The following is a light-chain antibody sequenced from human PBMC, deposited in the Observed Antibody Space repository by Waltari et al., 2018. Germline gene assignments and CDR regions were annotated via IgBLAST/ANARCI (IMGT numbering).Light chain of an antibody. J-gene: IGLJ3*02. CDR2: DVS. CDR3: SSYTTSSTRV. CDR1: RRAVRGYNY. Sequence: QSALTPPASVSGSPGQSITISCTGTRRAVRGYNYVSWNQQNPGKAPKLIVYDVSTRPSGVSDRFSGSKSGNTASLTISGLQAEDEADYYCSSYTTSSTRVFGGGTKLTVL. V-gene: IGLV2-14*03.